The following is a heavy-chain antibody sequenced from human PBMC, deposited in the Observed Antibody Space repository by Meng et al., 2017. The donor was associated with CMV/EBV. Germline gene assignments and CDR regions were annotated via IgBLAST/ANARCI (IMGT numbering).Heavy chain of an antibody. CDR3: ARDLMNCSSTSCANWFDP. D-gene: IGHD2-2*01. V-gene: IGHV4-4*07. CDR2: IYTSGST. J-gene: IGHJ5*02. Sequence: QGQRQASGPGLVKPSETLSLTCPASGGSISSYCWSWIRQPAGKGLEWIGRIYTSGSTNYNPSLKSRVTMSVDTSKNQFSLKLSSVTAADTAVYYCARDLMNCSSTSCANWFDPWGQGTLVTVSS. CDR1: GGSISSYC.